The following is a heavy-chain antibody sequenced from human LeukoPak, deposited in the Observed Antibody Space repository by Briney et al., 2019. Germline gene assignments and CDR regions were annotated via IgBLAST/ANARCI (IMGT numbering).Heavy chain of an antibody. V-gene: IGHV3-11*06. Sequence: PGGSLRLSCAASGFTFSDYYMSWIRQAPGKGLEWVSYISSSSSYTNYADSVKGRFTISRDNAKNSPYLQMNSLRAEDTAVYYCARVADGYSGYDSIDYWGQGTLVTVSS. CDR3: ARVADGYSGYDSIDY. J-gene: IGHJ4*02. CDR1: GFTFSDYY. D-gene: IGHD5-12*01. CDR2: ISSSSSYT.